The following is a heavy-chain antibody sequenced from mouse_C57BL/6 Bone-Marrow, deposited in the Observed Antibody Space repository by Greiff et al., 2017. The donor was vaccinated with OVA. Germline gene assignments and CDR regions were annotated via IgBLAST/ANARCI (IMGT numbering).Heavy chain of an antibody. CDR3: TRSMVRDD. V-gene: IGHV1-15*01. CDR2: IDPETGGT. D-gene: IGHD2-2*01. J-gene: IGHJ2*01. Sequence: VQLQQSGAELVRPGASVTLSCKASGYTFTDYEMHWVKQTPVHGLEWIGAIDPETGGTAYNQKFKGKAILTADKSSSTAYMELRSLTSEDSSGYYCTRSMVRDDWGKGTTLTVSS. CDR1: GYTFTDYE.